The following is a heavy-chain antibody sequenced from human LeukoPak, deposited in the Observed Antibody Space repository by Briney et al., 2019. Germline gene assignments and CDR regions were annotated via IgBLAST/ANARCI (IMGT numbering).Heavy chain of an antibody. J-gene: IGHJ4*02. Sequence: GASVKVSCKASGYTFTSYAISWVRQAPGQGLEWMGRIIPIFGTANYAQKFQGRDTITTDESTSTAYMELSSLRSEDTAVYYCARDRGLVRLYYFDYWGQGTLVTVSS. CDR2: IIPIFGTA. CDR1: GYTFTSYA. V-gene: IGHV1-69*05. D-gene: IGHD6-19*01. CDR3: ARDRGLVRLYYFDY.